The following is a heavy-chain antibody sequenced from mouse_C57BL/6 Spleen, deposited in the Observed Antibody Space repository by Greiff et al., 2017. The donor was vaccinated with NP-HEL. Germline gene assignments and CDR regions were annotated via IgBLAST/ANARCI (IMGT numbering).Heavy chain of an antibody. CDR2: ISYDGSN. D-gene: IGHD3-3*01. J-gene: IGHJ3*01. V-gene: IGHV3-6*01. CDR3: ARRGDLGFAY. Sequence: VQLKESGPGLVKPSQSLSLTCSVTGYSITSGYYWNWIRQFPGNKLEWMGYISYDGSNNYNPSLKNRISITRDTSKNQFFLKLNSVTTEDTATYYCARRGDLGFAYWGQGTLVTVSA. CDR1: GYSITSGYY.